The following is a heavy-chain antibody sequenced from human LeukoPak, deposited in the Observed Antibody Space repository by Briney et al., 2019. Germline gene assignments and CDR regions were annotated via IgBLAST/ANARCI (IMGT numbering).Heavy chain of an antibody. V-gene: IGHV1-69*13. CDR2: IITNYGTT. CDR3: ASARERGYSYGYFDY. CDR1: GGTFSNYA. J-gene: IGHJ4*02. D-gene: IGHD5-18*01. Sequence: RASVKVSCKASGGTFSNYAISWVRQAPGQGLEWMGGIITNYGTTNYAQKYQGRVTITADESTTTVYMELSSLRSEDTAVYYCASARERGYSYGYFDYWGQGTLVTVSS.